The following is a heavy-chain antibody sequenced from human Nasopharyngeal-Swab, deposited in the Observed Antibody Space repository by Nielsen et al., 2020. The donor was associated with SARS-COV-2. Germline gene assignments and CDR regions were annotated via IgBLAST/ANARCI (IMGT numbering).Heavy chain of an antibody. V-gene: IGHV1-2*06. Sequence: ASVKVSCKAAGYTITGYYMHWVRQAPGQGVEWMGRINPNSGCTNYAQKFQDRVTMTRDTYISTAYMELSRLISDNTAVYYCAYSSSFGYFDYWGQGTLVTVSS. CDR2: INPNSGCT. J-gene: IGHJ4*02. D-gene: IGHD6-6*01. CDR1: GYTITGYY. CDR3: AYSSSFGYFDY.